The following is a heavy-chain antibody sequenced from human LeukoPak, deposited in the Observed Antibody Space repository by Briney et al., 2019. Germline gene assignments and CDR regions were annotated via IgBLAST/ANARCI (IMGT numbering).Heavy chain of an antibody. Sequence: GGSLRLSCAASGFTFSSHWMHWVRQAPGKGLVWVSRIIGDGSYTTYADSVKGRFTISRDNSKNTLYLQMNSLRAEDTAVYYCARSNYHYDILTDPVGYWGQGTLVTVSS. CDR3: ARSNYHYDILTDPVGY. V-gene: IGHV3-74*03. CDR2: IIGDGSYT. J-gene: IGHJ4*02. D-gene: IGHD3-9*01. CDR1: GFTFSSHW.